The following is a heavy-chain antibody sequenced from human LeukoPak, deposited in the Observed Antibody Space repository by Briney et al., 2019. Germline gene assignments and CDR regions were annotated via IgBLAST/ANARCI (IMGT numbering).Heavy chain of an antibody. Sequence: ASVKVSCKASGYTFTSYGISWVRQAPGQGLEWMGWNSAYNGNTNYAQKLQGRVTMTTDTSTSTAYMELRSLRSDDTAVYYCARSFTFYDSSGYYWSPYAFDIWGQGTMVTVSS. CDR1: GYTFTSYG. V-gene: IGHV1-18*01. CDR3: ARSFTFYDSSGYYWSPYAFDI. D-gene: IGHD3-22*01. CDR2: NSAYNGNT. J-gene: IGHJ3*02.